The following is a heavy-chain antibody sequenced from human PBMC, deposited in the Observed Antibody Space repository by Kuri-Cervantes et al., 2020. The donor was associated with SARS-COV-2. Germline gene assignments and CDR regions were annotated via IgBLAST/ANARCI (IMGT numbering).Heavy chain of an antibody. D-gene: IGHD3-10*01. J-gene: IGHJ4*02. CDR1: GGSISSGGYY. CDR3: ASSLISSGSYYNVY. Sequence: SETLSLTCTVSGGSISSGGYYWSWIRQPPGKGLEWIGYIYYSGSTNYNPSLKSRVTISVDTSKNQFSLKLSSVTAADTAVYYCASSLISSGSYYNVYWGQGTLVTVSS. CDR2: IYYSGST. V-gene: IGHV4-61*08.